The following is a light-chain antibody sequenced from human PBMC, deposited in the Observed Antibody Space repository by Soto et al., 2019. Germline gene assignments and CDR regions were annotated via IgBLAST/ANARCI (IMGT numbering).Light chain of an antibody. V-gene: IGKV1-5*01. J-gene: IGKJ1*01. Sequence: EIQMTQSPSTLSASVGDRVTITCRASQSISSWLAWYQQKPGKVPKLLIYDASSLESGVPSRFSGSGSGTEFTLTISSLQPDDFAAYYCQQYNSYSPRTFGQGTKVEIK. CDR2: DAS. CDR3: QQYNSYSPRT. CDR1: QSISSW.